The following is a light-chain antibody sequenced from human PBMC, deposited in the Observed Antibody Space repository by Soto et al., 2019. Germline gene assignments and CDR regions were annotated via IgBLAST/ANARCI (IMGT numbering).Light chain of an antibody. CDR2: DAS. J-gene: IGKJ2*01. CDR3: QQYNNWPPYT. CDR1: QSVSNN. V-gene: IGKV3-15*01. Sequence: EIVMTQSPATLSVSPGERATLSCRATQSVSNNLAWYQQKPGQAPRLLIYDASTRATGIPARFIGTGSGTEFTLTISSLQSEDFAVYHCQQYNNWPPYTFGQGTKLEIK.